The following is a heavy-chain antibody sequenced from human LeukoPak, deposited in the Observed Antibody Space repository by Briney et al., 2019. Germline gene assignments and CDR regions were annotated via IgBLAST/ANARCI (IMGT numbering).Heavy chain of an antibody. CDR3: ARRLVRGASFDY. CDR1: GGSISRYY. V-gene: IGHV4-59*08. Sequence: PSETLSLTCTVSGGSISRYYWSWIRQPPGKGLEWIGYISYSGSTNYNPSLKSRVTISVDTSQNHFSLKLSSVTAADTAVYYCARRLVRGASFDYWGQGTLVTVSS. D-gene: IGHD3-10*01. CDR2: ISYSGST. J-gene: IGHJ4*02.